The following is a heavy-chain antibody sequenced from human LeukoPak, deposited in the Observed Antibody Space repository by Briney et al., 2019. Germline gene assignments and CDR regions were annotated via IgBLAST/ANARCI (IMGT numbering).Heavy chain of an antibody. CDR2: ISYDGSNK. J-gene: IGHJ4*02. D-gene: IGHD4-17*01. CDR3: AKDQGYGDYVGYFDY. CDR1: GFTFSSYG. Sequence: GRSLRLSCAASGFTFSSYGMPWVRQAPGKGLEWVAVISYDGSNKYYADSVKGRFTSSRDNSKNTLYLQMNSLRAEDTAVYYCAKDQGYGDYVGYFDYWGQGTLVTVSS. V-gene: IGHV3-30*18.